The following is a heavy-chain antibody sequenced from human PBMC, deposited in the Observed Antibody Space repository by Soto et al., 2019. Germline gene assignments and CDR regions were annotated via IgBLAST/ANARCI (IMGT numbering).Heavy chain of an antibody. Sequence: PGGSLRLSCAASGFTFNNYAMTWVRQAPGKGLEWVSAISGSGGSTYYADSVKGRFTISRDNSTNTLYLQMNSLRVEDTAVYYCAGSFGDHWGQGTLVTGSS. V-gene: IGHV3-23*01. D-gene: IGHD3-10*01. CDR1: GFTFNNYA. CDR3: AGSFGDH. CDR2: ISGSGGST. J-gene: IGHJ4*02.